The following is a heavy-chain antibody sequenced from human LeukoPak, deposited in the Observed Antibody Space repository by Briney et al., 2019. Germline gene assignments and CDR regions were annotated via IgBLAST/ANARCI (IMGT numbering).Heavy chain of an antibody. CDR3: ARDPSPYGQWYLWTLGGGLQTRASKWRYFDY. V-gene: IGHV6-1*01. CDR2: TYCRSKWYN. CDR1: GDSVSSNSAA. D-gene: IGHD3/OR15-3a*01. Sequence: SQTLSLTCAISGDSVSSNSAAWNWIRQSPSRGLEWLGRTYCRSKWYNDYAVSVKSRITINPDTSKNQFSLQLNSVTPEDTAVYYCARDPSPYGQWYLWTLGGGLQTRASKWRYFDYWGQGTLVTVSS. J-gene: IGHJ4*02.